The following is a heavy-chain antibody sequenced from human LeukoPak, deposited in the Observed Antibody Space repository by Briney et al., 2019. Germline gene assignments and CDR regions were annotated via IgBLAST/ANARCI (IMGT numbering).Heavy chain of an antibody. V-gene: IGHV3-66*01. J-gene: IGHJ4*02. D-gene: IGHD6-19*01. CDR2: IYSDGST. CDR3: AKDMGYNTGWTRFDY. Sequence: GGSLRLSCAASGLTVSSNYVSWVRQAPGKGLEWVSIIYSDGSTHYADSVKGRFTISRDNSKNTLFLQMSSLRAEDTAVYYCAKDMGYNTGWTRFDYWGQGTLVTVSS. CDR1: GLTVSSNY.